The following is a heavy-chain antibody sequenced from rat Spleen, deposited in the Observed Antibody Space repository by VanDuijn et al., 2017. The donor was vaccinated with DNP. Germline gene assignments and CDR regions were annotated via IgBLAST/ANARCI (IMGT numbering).Heavy chain of an antibody. CDR1: GFSLTNFG. CDR3: TSIRN. V-gene: IGHV2S75*01. D-gene: IGHD1-10*01. CDR2: IWGHGNT. J-gene: IGHJ3*01. Sequence: QVQLKESGPGLVQPSQTLSLTCTVSGFSLTNFGIIWVRQSPGKGLEWMGIIWGHGNTDYNSALRSRLSINRDTSKSQVFLKMNSLQIEDTAIYFCTSIRNWGQGTLVTVSS.